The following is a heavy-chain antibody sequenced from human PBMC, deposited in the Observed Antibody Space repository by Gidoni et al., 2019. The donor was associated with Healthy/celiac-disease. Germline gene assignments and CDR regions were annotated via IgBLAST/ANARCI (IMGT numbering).Heavy chain of an antibody. CDR2: INSDGSST. V-gene: IGHV3-74*01. Sequence: EVQLVESGGGLVQPGGSMRLSCAASGFTFSRYWMHWVRQAPGKGLVCVSRINSDGSSTSYADSVKGRFTISRDNAKNTLYLQMNSLRAEDTAVYYCARESHRNSAPFDYWGQGTLVTVSS. CDR3: ARESHRNSAPFDY. J-gene: IGHJ4*02. D-gene: IGHD3-10*01. CDR1: GFTFSRYW.